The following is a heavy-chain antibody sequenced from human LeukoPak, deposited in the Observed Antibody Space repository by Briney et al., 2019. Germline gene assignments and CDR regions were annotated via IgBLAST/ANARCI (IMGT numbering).Heavy chain of an antibody. Sequence: GASLRLSCVTSGFIFSSSDMHWVRQAPGKGLEWVAFIRNDGSDKYYVDSVEGRFTISRDNSKNTVYLHMNSLRADDTAVYYCVKDRKQWLVYFDDWGQGTLVTVSS. J-gene: IGHJ4*02. CDR2: IRNDGSDK. D-gene: IGHD6-19*01. CDR3: VKDRKQWLVYFDD. CDR1: GFIFSSSD. V-gene: IGHV3-30*02.